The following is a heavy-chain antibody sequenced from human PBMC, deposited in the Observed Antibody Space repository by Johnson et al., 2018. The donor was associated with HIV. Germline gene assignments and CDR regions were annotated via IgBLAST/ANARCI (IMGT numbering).Heavy chain of an antibody. CDR1: GFTFSSYA. V-gene: IGHV3-43D*03. CDR3: ARRGVGYAFDI. CDR2: ISWDGGST. J-gene: IGHJ3*02. D-gene: IGHD2-8*02. Sequence: VHLVESGGGVVQPGRSLRLSCAASGFTFSSYAMHWVRQAPGKGLEWVSLISWDGGSTYYADSVKGRFTISRDNSKNSLYLQMNSLRAEDTALYYCARRGVGYAFDIWGQGTMVTVSS.